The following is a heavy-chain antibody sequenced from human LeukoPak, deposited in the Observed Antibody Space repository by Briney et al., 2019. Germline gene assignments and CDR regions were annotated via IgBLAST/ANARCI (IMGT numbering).Heavy chain of an antibody. J-gene: IGHJ4*02. V-gene: IGHV4-39*07. CDR3: ARSTYARPFDY. D-gene: IGHD2-2*01. CDR1: GVSISTGRY. CDR2: IYYSGST. Sequence: SETLSLTCTVSGVSISTGRYWGWIRQSPGKGLEWIGSIYYSGSTYYNPSLKSRVTISVDTSKNQFSLKLSSVTAADTAVYYCARSTYARPFDYWGQGTLVTVSS.